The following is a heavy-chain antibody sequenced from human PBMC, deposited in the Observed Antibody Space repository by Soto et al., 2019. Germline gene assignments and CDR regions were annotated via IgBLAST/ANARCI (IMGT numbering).Heavy chain of an antibody. D-gene: IGHD6-19*01. CDR1: GFTFRDAW. Sequence: PGGSLRLSCAAAGFTFRDAWMNWVRQAPGKGLEWVAVIWYDGSNKYYADSVKGRFTISRDNSKNTLYLQMNSLRAEDTAVYYCARDSSSGWYGSFDYWGQGTLVTVSS. V-gene: IGHV3-33*08. CDR2: IWYDGSNK. J-gene: IGHJ4*02. CDR3: ARDSSSGWYGSFDY.